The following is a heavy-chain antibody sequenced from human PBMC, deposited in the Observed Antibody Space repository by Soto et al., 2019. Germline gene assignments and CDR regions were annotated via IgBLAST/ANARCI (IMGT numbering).Heavy chain of an antibody. Sequence: SETLSLTCTVSGDSISGYYWNWIRQPAGKGLEWIGRIYASGSTISNRSLRSRVALSVDTSKNQFSLNLNSVTAADTAMYYCARSGYSSAWYTAFDSWSQGTLVNVS. CDR1: GDSISGYY. CDR3: ARSGYSSAWYTAFDS. CDR2: IYASGST. V-gene: IGHV4-4*07. D-gene: IGHD6-19*01. J-gene: IGHJ4*02.